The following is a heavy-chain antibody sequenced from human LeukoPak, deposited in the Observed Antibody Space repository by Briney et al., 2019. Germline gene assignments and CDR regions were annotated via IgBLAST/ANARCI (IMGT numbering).Heavy chain of an antibody. CDR2: LYYSGST. V-gene: IGHV4-39*01. CDR3: ARLPSGSVIAAAGTNYFDY. CDR1: GGSISSSSYY. Sequence: SETLSLTCTVSGGSISSSSYYWAWIRHPPAKGPEWIGRLYYSGSTYYNPSLKSRVTISVDTSKNPFSLKLSSVTAADTAVYYCARLPSGSVIAAAGTNYFDYWGQGTLVTVSS. D-gene: IGHD6-13*01. J-gene: IGHJ4*02.